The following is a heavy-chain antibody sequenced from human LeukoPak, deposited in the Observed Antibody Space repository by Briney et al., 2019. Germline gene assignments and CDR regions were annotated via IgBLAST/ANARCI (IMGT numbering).Heavy chain of an antibody. D-gene: IGHD1-26*01. Sequence: PGGSLRLSCAASGFTFSSYWMSWVRQAPGKGLEWVANIKQGGSEKYYVDSVKGRFTISRDNAKNSLHLQMNSLRVEDTAVYYCARDLGSYYGWYFDLWGRGTLVTVSS. J-gene: IGHJ2*01. CDR2: IKQGGSEK. CDR1: GFTFSSYW. V-gene: IGHV3-7*01. CDR3: ARDLGSYYGWYFDL.